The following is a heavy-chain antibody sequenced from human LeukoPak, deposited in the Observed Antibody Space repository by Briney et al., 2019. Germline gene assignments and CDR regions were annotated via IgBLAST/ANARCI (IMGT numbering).Heavy chain of an antibody. J-gene: IGHJ4*02. D-gene: IGHD3-16*02. CDR2: MLYSGST. CDR3: ARSDIWGSYRFLDY. V-gene: IGHV4-59*08. Sequence: SETLSLTCTVSGASISSYYWSWIRQSPGKGLEWIGYMLYSGSTNQNPSLRSRVTISVDTSKNQVSLKLSSVTAADTAVYYCARSDIWGSYRFLDYWGQGALVTVSS. CDR1: GASISSYY.